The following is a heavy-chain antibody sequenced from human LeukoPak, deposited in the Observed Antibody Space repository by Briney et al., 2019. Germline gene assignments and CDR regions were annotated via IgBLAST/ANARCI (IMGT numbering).Heavy chain of an antibody. CDR2: IKQDGSEK. V-gene: IGHV3-7*01. Sequence: GGSLRLSCAASGFTFTNYWMGWVRQAPAKGLEWVANIKQDGSEKYYVDSVKGRFTVSRDNAKNSLYLQMNSLRAEDTAVYYCARLQGSSGPGIFEYWGQGTLVTVSS. J-gene: IGHJ4*02. CDR3: ARLQGSSGPGIFEY. CDR1: GFTFTNYW. D-gene: IGHD6-19*01.